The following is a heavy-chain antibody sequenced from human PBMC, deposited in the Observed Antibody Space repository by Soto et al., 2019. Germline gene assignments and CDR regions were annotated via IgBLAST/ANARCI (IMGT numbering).Heavy chain of an antibody. CDR3: TRHDSNYDFWSGSPPRYGMDV. CDR1: GFTFSDSA. Sequence: PGGSLRLSCGASGFTFSDSAIHWLLNASGKVLEWVGRIRSKANSYATAYAASVKGRFTISRDDSKNTAYLQMNSLKTEDTAVYYCTRHDSNYDFWSGSPPRYGMDVWGQGTTVTVSS. D-gene: IGHD3-3*01. CDR2: IRSKANSYAT. V-gene: IGHV3-73*01. J-gene: IGHJ6*02.